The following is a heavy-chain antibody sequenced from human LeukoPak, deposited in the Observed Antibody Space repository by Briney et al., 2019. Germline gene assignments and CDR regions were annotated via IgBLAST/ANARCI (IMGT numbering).Heavy chain of an antibody. D-gene: IGHD6-19*01. J-gene: IGHJ4*02. CDR3: ARVVAGTQLIYYFDY. CDR1: GYTFTSYD. V-gene: IGHV1-8*01. Sequence: ASVKVSCKASGYTFTSYDINWVRQATGQGLEWMGWMNPNSGNTGYAQKFQGRVTMTRNTSLSTAYMELSSLRSEDTAVYYCARVVAGTQLIYYFDYWGQGTLVTVSS. CDR2: MNPNSGNT.